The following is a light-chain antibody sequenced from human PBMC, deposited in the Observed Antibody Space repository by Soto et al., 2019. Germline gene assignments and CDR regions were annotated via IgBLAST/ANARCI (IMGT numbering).Light chain of an antibody. CDR2: DAS. CDR1: QSVSSN. Sequence: IVMTHSPDTLSVSPGERATLSCRASQSVSSNLAWYQQKPGQAPRLLIYDASNRATGIPARFSGSGSGTDFTLTISSLEPEDFAVYYCQQRSNWPRTFGQGTKVDIK. V-gene: IGKV3-11*01. CDR3: QQRSNWPRT. J-gene: IGKJ1*01.